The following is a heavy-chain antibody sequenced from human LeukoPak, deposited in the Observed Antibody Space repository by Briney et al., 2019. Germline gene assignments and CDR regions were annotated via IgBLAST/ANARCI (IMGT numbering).Heavy chain of an antibody. D-gene: IGHD3-10*01. CDR3: TRGGTMVRGVILSYFDY. V-gene: IGHV3-15*01. Sequence: GGSLRLSCAASEISFTYAWMSWVRQAPGKGLEWVGRIKSKTDGETADYAAPVKGRFTISRDDSKDTLYLQMNSLKTEDTAVYYCTRGGTMVRGVILSYFDYWGQGTLVTVSS. CDR2: IKSKTDGETA. CDR1: EISFTYAW. J-gene: IGHJ4*02.